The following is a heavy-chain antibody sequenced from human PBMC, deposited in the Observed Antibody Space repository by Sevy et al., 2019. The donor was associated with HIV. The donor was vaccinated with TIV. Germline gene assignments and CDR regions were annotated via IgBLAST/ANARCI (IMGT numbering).Heavy chain of an antibody. CDR1: GDSVSSNSPA. D-gene: IGHD5-12*01. V-gene: IGHV6-1*01. CDR2: TYYRSKWYN. J-gene: IGHJ3*02. CDR3: ARGWLRSGFDI. Sequence: SQTLSLTCAISGDSVSSNSPAWNWIRQSPSRGLEWLGRTYYRSKWYNDYAVSVKSRITINPNTSKNQFSLQLNSVTPEETAVYYCARGWLRSGFDIWGQGTMVTVSS.